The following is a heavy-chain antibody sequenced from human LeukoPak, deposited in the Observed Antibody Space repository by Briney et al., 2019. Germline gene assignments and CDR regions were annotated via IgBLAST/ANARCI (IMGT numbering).Heavy chain of an antibody. Sequence: SETLSLTCAVSGYSISSDYYWGWIRQPPGKGLEWIGSIYHSGNTYYNPSLKSRVTISVDTSKNHFSLRLSSLTAADTAVYYCARHAPDCNNTNCYYYYYYMDVWSKGTTVTVSS. CDR1: GYSISSDYY. D-gene: IGHD2-2*01. CDR2: IYHSGNT. J-gene: IGHJ6*03. V-gene: IGHV4-38-2*01. CDR3: ARHAPDCNNTNCYYYYYYMDV.